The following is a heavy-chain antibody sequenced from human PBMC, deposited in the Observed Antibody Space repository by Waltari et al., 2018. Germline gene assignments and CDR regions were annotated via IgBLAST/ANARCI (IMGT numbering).Heavy chain of an antibody. CDR3: ARPVCCSGGSNIADAFDI. CDR1: GYTFTSYG. Sequence: VQLVQSGAEVKKPGASVKVSCKASGYTFTSYGISWVRKAPAPGLEWMGIIYPGDSDTRYSPSFQGQVTISADKSISTAYLQWSSLKASDTAMYYCARPVCCSGGSNIADAFDIWGQGTMVTVSS. CDR2: IYPGDSDT. D-gene: IGHD2-15*01. V-gene: IGHV5-51*01. J-gene: IGHJ3*02.